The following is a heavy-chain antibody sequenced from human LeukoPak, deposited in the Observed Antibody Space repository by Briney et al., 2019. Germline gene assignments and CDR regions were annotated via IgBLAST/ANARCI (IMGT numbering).Heavy chain of an antibody. CDR2: IWYDGSNK. CDR1: GFTFSSYA. D-gene: IGHD5-18*01. J-gene: IGHJ4*02. CDR3: ARDSYGLDY. Sequence: PGRSLRLSCAASGFTFSSYAMHWVRQAPGKGLEWVAVIWYDGSNKYYADSVKGRFTISRDNPKNTLYLQMNSLRAEDTAVYYCARDSYGLDYWGQGTLVTVSS. V-gene: IGHV3-33*01.